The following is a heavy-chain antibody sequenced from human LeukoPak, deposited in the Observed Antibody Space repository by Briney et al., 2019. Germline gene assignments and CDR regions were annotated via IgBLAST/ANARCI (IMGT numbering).Heavy chain of an antibody. CDR2: IFSGGTT. D-gene: IGHD3-10*01. Sequence: GGSLRLSCAASGVTVNSNYMSWVRQAPGKGLDWVAVIFSGGTTYYADSVKGRFTISRDNAKNSLYLQMNSLRAEDTALYYCAKDIQSNYYGSGSYGQSTFDIWGQGTMVTVSS. J-gene: IGHJ3*02. CDR1: GVTVNSNY. V-gene: IGHV3-53*05. CDR3: AKDIQSNYYGSGSYGQSTFDI.